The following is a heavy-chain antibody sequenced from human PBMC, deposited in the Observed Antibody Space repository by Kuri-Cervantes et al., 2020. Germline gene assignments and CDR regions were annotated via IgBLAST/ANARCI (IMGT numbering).Heavy chain of an antibody. CDR2: IYYSGST. CDR3: ARRRERAYFDY. V-gene: IGHV4-59*08. CDR1: GGSISSYY. J-gene: IGHJ4*02. Sequence: GSLRLSCTVPGGSISSYYWSWIRQPPGKGLEWIGYIYYSGSTNYNPSLKSRVTISVDASKNQFSLKLSSVTAADTAVYYCARRRERAYFDYWGQGTLVTVSS.